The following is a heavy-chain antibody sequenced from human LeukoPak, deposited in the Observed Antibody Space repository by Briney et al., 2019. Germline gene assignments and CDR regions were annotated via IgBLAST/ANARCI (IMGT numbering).Heavy chain of an antibody. D-gene: IGHD2-21*02. Sequence: GGSLRLSCAASGFTFSSYAMHWVRQAPGKGLEWVAVISYDGSNKYYADSVKGRFTISRDNSKNTLYLQMNSLRAEDTAVYYCARGGSGDPLDYWGQGTLVTVSS. V-gene: IGHV3-30-3*01. CDR2: ISYDGSNK. CDR3: ARGGSGDPLDY. CDR1: GFTFSSYA. J-gene: IGHJ4*02.